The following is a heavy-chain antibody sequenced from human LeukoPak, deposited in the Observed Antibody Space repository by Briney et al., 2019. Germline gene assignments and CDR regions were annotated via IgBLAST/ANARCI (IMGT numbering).Heavy chain of an antibody. Sequence: KPGGSLRLSSAASGFTFSSYSMNWVRQAPGKGLEWVSYITGRSEYIYYADSVKGRFTISRDNAKNSLYLQMNSLRVEDTAVYYCAREAPFDYWGQGILVIVSS. V-gene: IGHV3-21*01. CDR3: AREAPFDY. CDR1: GFTFSSYS. CDR2: ITGRSEYI. J-gene: IGHJ4*02.